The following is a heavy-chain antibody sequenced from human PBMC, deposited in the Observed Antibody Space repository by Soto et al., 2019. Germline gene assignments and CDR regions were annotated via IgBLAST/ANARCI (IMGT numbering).Heavy chain of an antibody. CDR2: ISAYNGNT. V-gene: IGHV1-18*01. Sequence: QVQLVQSGAQVKKPGASVKVSCKASGYTFTSYGISWVRQAPGQGLEWMGWISAYNGNTNYAQKLQGRVTMTPDTSTTTAYMELRNLRSDDTAVYYCARVIAAAADFDYWGQGTLVTVSS. J-gene: IGHJ4*02. CDR3: ARVIAAAADFDY. D-gene: IGHD6-13*01. CDR1: GYTFTSYG.